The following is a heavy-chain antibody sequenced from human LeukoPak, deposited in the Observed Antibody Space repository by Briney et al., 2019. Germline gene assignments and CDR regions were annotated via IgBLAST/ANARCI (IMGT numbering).Heavy chain of an antibody. CDR2: IDPSDSET. Sequence: GESLKISCKASGYSVTSHWIGWVRQVPGKGLEGMGIIDPSDSETRYTPSFQGQVTISVDKSLTTAYLQWNSLKASDTAMYYYARQAAMGRAEDYRGQGTLLTVSS. CDR1: GYSVTSHW. D-gene: IGHD6-13*01. CDR3: ARQAAMGRAEDY. V-gene: IGHV5-51*01. J-gene: IGHJ4*02.